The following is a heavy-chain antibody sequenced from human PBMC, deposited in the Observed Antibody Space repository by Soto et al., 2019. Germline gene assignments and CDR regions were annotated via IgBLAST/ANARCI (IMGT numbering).Heavy chain of an antibody. CDR2: INPDGSRT. CDR1: GFTFTSYW. CDR3: ARVAVTTYYFDY. V-gene: IGHV3-74*01. J-gene: IGHJ4*01. D-gene: IGHD4-17*01. Sequence: EVQLVESGGDLVQPGGSLRLSCAASGFTFTSYWMHWVRQSPGKGLVWVSRINPDGSRTSYADSVKGRFTISRDNAKNTLYLRMNSLGADDTAVYYCARVAVTTYYFDYWGHGTLVTVSS.